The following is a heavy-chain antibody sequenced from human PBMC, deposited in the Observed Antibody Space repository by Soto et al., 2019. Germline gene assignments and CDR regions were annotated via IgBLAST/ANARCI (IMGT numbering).Heavy chain of an antibody. CDR3: ARAPYSSGVDY. J-gene: IGHJ4*02. CDR1: GGSFSGYY. Sequence: PSETLSLTCAVYGGSFSGYYWSWIRQPPGKGLEWIGEINHSGSTNYNPSLKSRVTISVDTSKNQFSLKLSSVTAADTAVYYCARAPYSSGVDYWGQGTLVTVSS. CDR2: INHSGST. D-gene: IGHD6-19*01. V-gene: IGHV4-34*01.